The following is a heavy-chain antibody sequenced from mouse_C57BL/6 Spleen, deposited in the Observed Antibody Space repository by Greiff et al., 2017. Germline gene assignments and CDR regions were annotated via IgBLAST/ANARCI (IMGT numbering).Heavy chain of an antibody. CDR1: GFNIKDDY. V-gene: IGHV14-4*01. D-gene: IGHD1-1*01. Sequence: VQLQQSGAELVRPGASVKLSCTASGFNIKDDYMHWVKQRPEQGLEWIGWIDPENGDTEYASKFQGKATITADPSSNTAYLQLSSLTSEDTAVYYCTPITTVVGGGFAYWGQGTLVTVSA. J-gene: IGHJ3*01. CDR2: IDPENGDT. CDR3: TPITTVVGGGFAY.